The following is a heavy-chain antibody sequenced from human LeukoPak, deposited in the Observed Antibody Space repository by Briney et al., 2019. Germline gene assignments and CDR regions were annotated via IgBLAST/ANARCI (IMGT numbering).Heavy chain of an antibody. J-gene: IGHJ6*02. V-gene: IGHV3-30*18. CDR1: GFTFSSYG. CDR3: AKEGVEVRGGSYGMDV. CDR2: ISYDGSNK. Sequence: QPGGSLRLSCAASGFTFSSYGMHWVRQAPGKGLEWVAVISYDGSNKYYADSVKGRFTISRDNSKNTLYLQMNSLRAEDTAVYYCAKEGVEVRGGSYGMDVWGQGTTVTVSS. D-gene: IGHD3-10*01.